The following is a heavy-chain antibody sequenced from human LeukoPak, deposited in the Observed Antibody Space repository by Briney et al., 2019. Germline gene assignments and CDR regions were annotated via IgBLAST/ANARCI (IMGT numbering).Heavy chain of an antibody. D-gene: IGHD3-10*01. CDR2: IYWNDDK. Sequence: SGPTLVKPTQTLTLTCTFSGFSLSTSGVGVGWIRQPPGKALEWLALIYWNDDKRYSPSLKSRLTITKDTSKNQVVLTMTNMDPVDTATYYCAHFKDYGSGSYYNPDAFDIWGQGTMVTVSS. CDR1: GFSLSTSGVG. V-gene: IGHV2-5*01. J-gene: IGHJ3*02. CDR3: AHFKDYGSGSYYNPDAFDI.